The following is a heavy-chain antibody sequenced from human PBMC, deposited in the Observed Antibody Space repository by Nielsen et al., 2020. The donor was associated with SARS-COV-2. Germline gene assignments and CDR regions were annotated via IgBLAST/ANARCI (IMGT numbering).Heavy chain of an antibody. D-gene: IGHD4-17*01. V-gene: IGHV1-69*01. Sequence: WVRQAPGQGLEWMGGIIPIFGTVNYAQKFQGRVTITADESTSTAYMELSSLRSEDTAVYYCARDERTTVTTTPAGGWFDPWGQGTLVTVSS. CDR3: ARDERTTVTTTPAGGWFDP. CDR2: IIPIFGTV. J-gene: IGHJ5*02.